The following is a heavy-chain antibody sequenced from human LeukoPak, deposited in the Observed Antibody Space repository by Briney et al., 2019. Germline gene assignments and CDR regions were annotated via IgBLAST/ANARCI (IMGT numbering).Heavy chain of an antibody. CDR3: AKDARRSDGWYFFDH. J-gene: IGHJ4*02. D-gene: IGHD6-19*01. Sequence: GGSLRLSCAASGFAFSSQAMGWVRQAPGKGLEWVSVISDSGDTTHYADSVKGRFTISRDNSKNTLYLQMNSLRAEDTAKYYCAKDARRSDGWYFFDHWGQGALVTVSS. CDR1: GFAFSSQA. V-gene: IGHV3-23*01. CDR2: ISDSGDTT.